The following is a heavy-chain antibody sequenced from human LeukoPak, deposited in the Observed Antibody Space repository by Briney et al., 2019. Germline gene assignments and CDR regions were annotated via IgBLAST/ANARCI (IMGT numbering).Heavy chain of an antibody. V-gene: IGHV3-23*01. CDR3: ARENTTMVESSRLDS. D-gene: IGHD5-18*01. J-gene: IGHJ4*02. Sequence: PGGSLRLSCAASGFTFSSYAMSWVRQAPGKGLEWVSAISGSGGSTYYADSVKGRFTISRDDAKNTLYLQMNSLRAEDTAVYYCARENTTMVESSRLDSWGQGTLVTVSS. CDR2: ISGSGGST. CDR1: GFTFSSYA.